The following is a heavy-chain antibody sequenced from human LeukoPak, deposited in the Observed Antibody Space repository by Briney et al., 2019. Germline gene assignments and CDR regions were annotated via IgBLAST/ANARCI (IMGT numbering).Heavy chain of an antibody. Sequence: GGSLRLSCAASGFTFSNYWMSWVRQAPGKGLEWVANIKEDGSEKYYVDSVKGRFTISRDNAKNSLYLQMNSLRVEDTAVYYCAREGSDSSGFYYGGVAYWGQGTLATVSS. CDR3: AREGSDSSGFYYGGVAY. V-gene: IGHV3-7*01. CDR2: IKEDGSEK. J-gene: IGHJ4*02. CDR1: GFTFSNYW. D-gene: IGHD3-22*01.